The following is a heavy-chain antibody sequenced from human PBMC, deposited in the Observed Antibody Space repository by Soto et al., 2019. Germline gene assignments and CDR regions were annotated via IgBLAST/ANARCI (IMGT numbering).Heavy chain of an antibody. D-gene: IGHD6-13*01. Sequence: GGSLRLSCVASGFTFSSYWMHWVRQAPGKGLVWVSRLNSDGSTTNYADSVKGRFTISRDNARETLYLQMNSLRAEDTAVYYCVRDGYPVSVYGVHVWGHGPTGALS. CDR1: GFTFSSYW. CDR2: LNSDGSTT. J-gene: IGHJ6*02. V-gene: IGHV3-74*01. CDR3: VRDGYPVSVYGVHV.